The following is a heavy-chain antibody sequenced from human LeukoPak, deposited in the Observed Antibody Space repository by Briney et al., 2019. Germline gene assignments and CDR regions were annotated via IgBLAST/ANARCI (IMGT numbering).Heavy chain of an antibody. Sequence: SRVTISVDTSKNQFSLKLSSVTAADTAVYYCARGAAYDYAYLDYWGQGSLVTVSS. D-gene: IGHD3-10*01. J-gene: IGHJ4*02. CDR3: ARGAAYDYAYLDY. V-gene: IGHV4-59*09.